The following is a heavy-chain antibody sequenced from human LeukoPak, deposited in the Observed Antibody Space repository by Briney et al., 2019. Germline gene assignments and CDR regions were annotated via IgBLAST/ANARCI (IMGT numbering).Heavy chain of an antibody. CDR1: GYSISSGYY. J-gene: IGHJ5*02. CDR3: ARLYCSTTSCPYKCFDP. CDR2: IYHSGST. D-gene: IGHD2-2*01. Sequence: SETLSLTCTVSGYSISSGYYWGWIRQPPGKGLEWIGSIYHSGSTYYNPSLKSRVTIVVDTSQKQFSLKLSSVTAADTAVYYCARLYCSTTSCPYKCFDPWGQGTLVIVSS. V-gene: IGHV4-38-2*02.